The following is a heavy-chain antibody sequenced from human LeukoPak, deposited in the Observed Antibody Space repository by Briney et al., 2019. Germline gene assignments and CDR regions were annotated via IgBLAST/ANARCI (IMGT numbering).Heavy chain of an antibody. CDR2: ISSSGSTI. V-gene: IGHV3-48*04. Sequence: PGGSLRLSCAASGFTFSNYAMNWVRQAPGKGLEWVSVISSSGSTIYYADSVKGRFTISRDNAKNSLYLQMNSLRAEDTAVYYCARLYSSSWNYYMDVWGKGTTVTVSS. D-gene: IGHD6-13*01. J-gene: IGHJ6*03. CDR3: ARLYSSSWNYYMDV. CDR1: GFTFSNYA.